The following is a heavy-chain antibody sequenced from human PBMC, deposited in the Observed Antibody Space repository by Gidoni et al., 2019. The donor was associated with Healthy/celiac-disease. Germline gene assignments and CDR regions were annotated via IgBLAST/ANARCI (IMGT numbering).Heavy chain of an antibody. CDR3: ARGGGRYYFDY. CDR1: GGSFSGYY. D-gene: IGHD3-16*01. Sequence: QVQLQQWGAGLLKPSETLSLTCAVYGGSFSGYYWSWIRQPPGKGLEWIGEINHSGSTNYNPSLKSRVTISVDTSKNQFSLKLSSVTAADTAVYYCARGGGRYYFDYWGQGTLVTVSS. CDR2: INHSGST. V-gene: IGHV4-34*01. J-gene: IGHJ4*02.